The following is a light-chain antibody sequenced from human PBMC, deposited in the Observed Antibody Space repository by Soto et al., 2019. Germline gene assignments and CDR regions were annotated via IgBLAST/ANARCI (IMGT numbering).Light chain of an antibody. CDR2: DAS. J-gene: IGKJ3*01. CDR1: QGIVNY. CDR3: QKYNSAPQT. V-gene: IGKV1-27*01. Sequence: DIQMTQSPSSLSASVGDRVTITCRASQGIVNYLAWYQQKPGKVPKLLIYDASTLQSGVPSRFSGSGSGTDFTLTISRLQPEDVATYYCQKYNSAPQTFGPGTKVAIK.